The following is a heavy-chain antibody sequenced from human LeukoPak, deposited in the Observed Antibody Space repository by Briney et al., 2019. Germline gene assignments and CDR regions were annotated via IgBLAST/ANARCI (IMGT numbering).Heavy chain of an antibody. V-gene: IGHV3-30-3*01. CDR2: ISYGGLNI. Sequence: GRSLSLSCAASGFTFSSYAIHGVRRAPGKALEWVGVISYGGLNIYYADSVTGRFTISRDNSKNTLYLQMNSLRAEDTAVYYCARGYDSSANRYYHYAMDVWGQGTTVTVSS. CDR3: ARGYDSSANRYYHYAMDV. CDR1: GFTFSSYA. D-gene: IGHD3-22*01. J-gene: IGHJ6*02.